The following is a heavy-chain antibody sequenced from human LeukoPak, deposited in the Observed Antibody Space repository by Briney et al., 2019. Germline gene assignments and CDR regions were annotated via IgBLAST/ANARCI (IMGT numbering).Heavy chain of an antibody. V-gene: IGHV4-59*08. D-gene: IGHD6-6*01. CDR3: ARHHIEYSSSPDAFDI. J-gene: IGHJ3*02. CDR2: IYYSGST. CDR1: GGSISSYY. Sequence: KPSETLSLTCTVSGGSISSYYWSWIRQPPGKGLEWIGFIYYSGSTNYNPSLKSRVTISVDTSKNQFSLKLSPVTAADTAVYYCARHHIEYSSSPDAFDICGQGTMVTVSS.